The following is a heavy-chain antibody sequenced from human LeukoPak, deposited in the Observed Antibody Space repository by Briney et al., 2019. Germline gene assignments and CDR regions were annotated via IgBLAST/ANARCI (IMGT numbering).Heavy chain of an antibody. Sequence: SQTLSLTCTVSGVSISSGGYYWSWIRQHPGKGLEWIGYIYYSGSTYYNPSLKSRVTISVDTSKNQFSLKLSSVTAADTAVYYCARGHRRGPSPDDAFDIWGQGTMVTVSS. J-gene: IGHJ3*02. CDR2: IYYSGST. CDR3: ARGHRRGPSPDDAFDI. D-gene: IGHD2-15*01. CDR1: GVSISSGGYY. V-gene: IGHV4-31*03.